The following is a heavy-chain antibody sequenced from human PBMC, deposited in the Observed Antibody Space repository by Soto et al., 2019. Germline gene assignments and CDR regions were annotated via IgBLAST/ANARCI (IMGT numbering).Heavy chain of an antibody. CDR2: IVVGSGQK. D-gene: IGHD2-15*01. J-gene: IGHJ4*02. V-gene: IGHV1-58*02. Sequence: SVKVSCKASGFTFTSSAMQWVRQARGQRLGWKERIVVGSGQKNNAQKFQERVTITRDMSTSTAYMELSSLISEDTAVYYCAADSRYCSGGNCEDYWGQGTLVTVSS. CDR1: GFTFTSSA. CDR3: AADSRYCSGGNCEDY.